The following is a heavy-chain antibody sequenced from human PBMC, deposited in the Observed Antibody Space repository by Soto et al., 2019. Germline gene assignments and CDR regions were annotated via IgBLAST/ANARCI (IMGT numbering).Heavy chain of an antibody. V-gene: IGHV1-3*05. CDR2: INAGNGNT. CDR3: ARSIVVVTALDY. J-gene: IGHJ4*02. CDR1: GYTFTSYA. Sequence: QVQLVQSGAEEKKPGASVKVSCKASGYTFTSYAMHWVRQAPGQRLEWMGWINAGNGNTKYSQKFQGRVTITRDTSARTAYMDLSSLRYEDTAVYYCARSIVVVTALDYWGQGTLVTVSS. D-gene: IGHD2-21*02.